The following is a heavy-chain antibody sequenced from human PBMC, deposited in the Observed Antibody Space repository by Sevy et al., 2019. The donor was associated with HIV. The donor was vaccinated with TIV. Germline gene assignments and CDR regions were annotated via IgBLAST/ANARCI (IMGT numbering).Heavy chain of an antibody. CDR3: AREGCTRPHDF. CDR2: LSFGCGQI. Sequence: GGSLRLSCVASGFTFNKYSMSWVRQAPGKGLERVSTLSFGCGQINYADSVKGRFTISRDNSKNSLYLQMNSLRAEDTAVYYCAREGCTRPHDFWGQGTLVTVSS. J-gene: IGHJ4*02. V-gene: IGHV3-23*01. D-gene: IGHD2-8*01. CDR1: GFTFNKYS.